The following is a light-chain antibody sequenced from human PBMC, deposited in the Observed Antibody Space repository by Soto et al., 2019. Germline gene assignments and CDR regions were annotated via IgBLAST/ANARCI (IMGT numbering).Light chain of an antibody. CDR3: ASWDDSLDVVV. CDR2: RNT. J-gene: IGLJ2*01. CDR1: TSHIGSDT. V-gene: IGLV1-44*01. Sequence: QSVLTQPPSASGTPGQRVTISCSGSTSHIGSDTVNWYQQLPGTAPKLLIYRNTQRPSGVPDRFSGSKSGASASLAISGLQSEDEADYYCASWDDSLDVVVFGGGTKVTVL.